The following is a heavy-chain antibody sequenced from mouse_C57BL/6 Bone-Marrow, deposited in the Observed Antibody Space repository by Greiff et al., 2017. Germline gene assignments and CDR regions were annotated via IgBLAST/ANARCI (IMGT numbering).Heavy chain of an antibody. V-gene: IGHV5-4*01. CDR3: AREPFLYYYGSSYVENWYFDV. Sequence: EVQLQESGGGLVKPGGSLKLSCAASGFTFSSYAMSWVRQTPEKRLEWVATISDGGSYTYYPDNVKGRFTISRDNAKNNLYLQMSHLKSEDTAMYYCAREPFLYYYGSSYVENWYFDVWGTGTTVTVSS. CDR1: GFTFSSYA. CDR2: ISDGGSYT. J-gene: IGHJ1*03. D-gene: IGHD1-1*01.